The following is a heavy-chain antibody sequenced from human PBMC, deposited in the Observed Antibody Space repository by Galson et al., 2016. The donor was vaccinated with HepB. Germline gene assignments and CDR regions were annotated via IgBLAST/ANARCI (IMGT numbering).Heavy chain of an antibody. V-gene: IGHV6-1*01. Sequence: CAISGDSVSSNTAAWNWIRQSPSRGLEWLGRTYFRSRWFNDYAVSVETRITINADTSENQFSLQLSSLTADDTAVYYCAREAMAVFGRNDAFDLWGQGTMVTVSS. CDR1: GDSVSSNTAA. CDR3: AREAMAVFGRNDAFDL. D-gene: IGHD5-18*01. CDR2: TYFRSRWFN. J-gene: IGHJ3*01.